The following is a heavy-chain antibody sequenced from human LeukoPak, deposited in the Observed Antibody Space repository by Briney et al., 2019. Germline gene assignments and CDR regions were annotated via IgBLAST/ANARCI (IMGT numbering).Heavy chain of an antibody. CDR1: GFTFSSYG. V-gene: IGHV3-33*01. J-gene: IGHJ3*02. CDR3: ARDGREQWLVPKDAFDI. CDR2: IWYDGSNK. D-gene: IGHD6-19*01. Sequence: GGSLRLSCAASGFTFSSYGMHWVRQAPGKGLEWVAVIWYDGSNKYYADSVKGRFTISRDNSKNTLYPQMNSLRAEDTAVYYCARDGREQWLVPKDAFDIWGQGTMVTVSS.